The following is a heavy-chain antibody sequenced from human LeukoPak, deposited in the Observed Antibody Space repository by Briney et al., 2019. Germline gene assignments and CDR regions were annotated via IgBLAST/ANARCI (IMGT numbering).Heavy chain of an antibody. CDR1: GFTFSSYA. V-gene: IGHV3-23*01. Sequence: GGSLRLSCAASGFTFSSYAMSWVRQAPGKGLEWVSAISGSGGSTYYADSVKGRFTISRDNSKNTLYLQMNSLRAEDTAVYYCAKGANRLWDYYYYYMDVWGKGTTVTVSS. CDR2: ISGSGGST. J-gene: IGHJ6*03. D-gene: IGHD5-18*01. CDR3: AKGANRLWDYYYYYMDV.